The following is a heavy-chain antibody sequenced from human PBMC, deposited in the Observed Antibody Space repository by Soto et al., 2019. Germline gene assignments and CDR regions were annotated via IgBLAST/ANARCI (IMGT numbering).Heavy chain of an antibody. Sequence: QVQLVQSGAEVKKPGASVKVSCKASGYTFTNYDINWVRQATGQGLEWMGWMNPNNGNTGYAQKFQGRVTRTRNTSISTTYMELSSLRSEDTAVYYCAREGDYWLGGDFQHWGQGTLVTVSS. J-gene: IGHJ1*01. V-gene: IGHV1-8*01. CDR2: MNPNNGNT. D-gene: IGHD3-16*01. CDR1: GYTFTNYD. CDR3: AREGDYWLGGDFQH.